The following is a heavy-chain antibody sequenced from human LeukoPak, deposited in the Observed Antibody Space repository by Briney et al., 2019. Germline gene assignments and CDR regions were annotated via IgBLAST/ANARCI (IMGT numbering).Heavy chain of an antibody. Sequence: GGSLRLSCAASGFTFSSYAMHWVRQAPGKGLEWVAVISYDGSNKYYADSVKGRFTISRDNSKNTLYLQMNSLRAEDTAVYYCARDSGIAAAGRVDVWGKGTTVTVSS. CDR3: ARDSGIAAAGRVDV. V-gene: IGHV3-30-3*01. D-gene: IGHD6-13*01. CDR1: GFTFSSYA. CDR2: ISYDGSNK. J-gene: IGHJ6*04.